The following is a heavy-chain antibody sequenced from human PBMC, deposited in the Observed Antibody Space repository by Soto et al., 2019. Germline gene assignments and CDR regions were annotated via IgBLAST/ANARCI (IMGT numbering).Heavy chain of an antibody. V-gene: IGHV1-69*13. CDR3: ARSHPITMIVEGDAFDI. D-gene: IGHD3-22*01. CDR1: GGTFSSYS. Sequence: SVKVSCKASGGTFSSYSISWVRQAPGQGLEWMGGIIPIFVTANYAQKFQGRVTITADESPSTAYMELSSLRSEDTAVYYCARSHPITMIVEGDAFDIWGQGTMVTVSS. CDR2: IIPIFVTA. J-gene: IGHJ3*02.